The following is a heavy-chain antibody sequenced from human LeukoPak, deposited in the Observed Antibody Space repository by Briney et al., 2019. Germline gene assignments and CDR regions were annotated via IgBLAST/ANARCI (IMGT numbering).Heavy chain of an antibody. Sequence: SETLSLTCTVSGGSISSSSYYWGWIRQPPGKGLEWIGSIYYSGSTYYNPSLKSRVTISVDTSKNQFSLKLSSVTAADTAVYYCAGDSSGWSGWFDPWGQGTLVTVSS. CDR3: AGDSSGWSGWFDP. CDR1: GGSISSSSYY. V-gene: IGHV4-39*07. J-gene: IGHJ5*02. D-gene: IGHD6-19*01. CDR2: IYYSGST.